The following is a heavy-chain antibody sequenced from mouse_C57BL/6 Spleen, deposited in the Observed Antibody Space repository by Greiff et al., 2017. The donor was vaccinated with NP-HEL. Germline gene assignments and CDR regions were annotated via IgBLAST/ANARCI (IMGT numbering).Heavy chain of an antibody. CDR1: GYTFTSYW. CDR3: ARSLITTVVATDYFDY. D-gene: IGHD1-1*01. Sequence: VQLQQPGAELVKPGASVKLSCKASGYTFTSYWMHWVKQRPGRGLEWIGRIDPNSGGTKYNEKFKSKATLTVDEPSSTAYMQLSSLTSEDSAVYYCARSLITTVVATDYFDYWGQGTTLTVSS. J-gene: IGHJ2*01. V-gene: IGHV1-72*01. CDR2: IDPNSGGT.